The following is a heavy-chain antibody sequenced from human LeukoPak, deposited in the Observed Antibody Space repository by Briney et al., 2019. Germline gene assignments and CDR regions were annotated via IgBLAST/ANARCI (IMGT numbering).Heavy chain of an antibody. J-gene: IGHJ5*02. CDR3: AKKLRWDCSSTNCPKGDCFDP. CDR2: IKQDGSKK. D-gene: IGHD2-2*01. Sequence: GGSLRLSCVASGFPFSSYWMTWVRQAPGKGLEWVANIKQDGSKKSYVDSVKGRFTISRDNAKNSLYLQMNSLRAEDTAVYYCAKKLRWDCSSTNCPKGDCFDPWGQGTLVTVSS. V-gene: IGHV3-7*03. CDR1: GFPFSSYW.